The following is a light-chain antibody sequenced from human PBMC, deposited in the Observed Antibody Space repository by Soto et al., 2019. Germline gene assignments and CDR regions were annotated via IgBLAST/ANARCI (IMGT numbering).Light chain of an antibody. Sequence: DIQMTQSPSSLSASVGDRVTITCQASQDINKNLIWYQQKPGKAPKLLIYDASDLETGVPSRFSGSGSGTEFTLTISSLQPEDFATYSCQQYYISWSFGQGTKVDIK. V-gene: IGKV1-33*01. CDR1: QDINKN. CDR2: DAS. CDR3: QQYYISWS. J-gene: IGKJ1*01.